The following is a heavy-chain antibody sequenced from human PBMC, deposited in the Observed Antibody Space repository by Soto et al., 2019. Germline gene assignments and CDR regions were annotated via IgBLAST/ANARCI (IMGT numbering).Heavy chain of an antibody. D-gene: IGHD2-21*01. CDR3: AKVAPFILGSPF. V-gene: IGHV3-48*03. CDR2: ITGSGGVT. Sequence: EVKLVESGGALVQPGGSLRLSCTASGFDFSGSEMNWFRQAAGKGLEWVAYITGSGGVTFHADSVKGRFSISRDNAKNSLFLDMGDLTADDTGVYYCAKVAPFILGSPFWGQGTLVTVSS. CDR1: GFDFSGSE. J-gene: IGHJ4*02.